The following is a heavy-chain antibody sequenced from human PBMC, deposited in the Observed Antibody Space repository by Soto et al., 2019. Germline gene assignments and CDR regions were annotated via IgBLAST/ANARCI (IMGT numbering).Heavy chain of an antibody. V-gene: IGHV1-18*01. CDR1: GYTFTSYG. J-gene: IGHJ6*03. CDR2: ISAYNGNT. Sequence: QVQLVQSGAEVKKPGASVKVSCKASGYTFTSYGISWVRQAPGQGLEWMGWISAYNGNTNYAQKLQARVTMPTATCMSTAYMELRSLRSDYTAVYYCSRRVLAAVGPYYYYYFMDVWGKGNTVTVSS. D-gene: IGHD6-13*01. CDR3: SRRVLAAVGPYYYYYFMDV.